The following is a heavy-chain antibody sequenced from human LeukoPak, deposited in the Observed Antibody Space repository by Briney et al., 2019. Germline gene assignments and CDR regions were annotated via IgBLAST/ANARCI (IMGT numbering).Heavy chain of an antibody. D-gene: IGHD3-3*01. J-gene: IGHJ4*02. CDR1: GGSINSSNYN. CDR3: ARGVEVVTIFGTPGYYFDY. Sequence: SETLSLTCTVSGGSINSSNYNWGWIRQPTRRGPEWLASVYYSGLTYYNSSLKSRVSISVDRSKNQFSLKLSSVTAADTAVYYCARGVEVVTIFGTPGYYFDYWGQGTLVTVSS. CDR2: VYYSGLT. V-gene: IGHV4-39*07.